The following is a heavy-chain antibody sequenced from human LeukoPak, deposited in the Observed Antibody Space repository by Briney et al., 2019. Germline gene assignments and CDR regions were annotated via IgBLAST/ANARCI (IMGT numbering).Heavy chain of an antibody. CDR1: GGTFSSYA. J-gene: IGHJ6*02. CDR3: ARDLYDILTYGMDV. CDR2: IIPIFGTA. Sequence: SVKVSCKASGGTFSSYAISWVRQAPGQGLEWMGGIIPIFGTANYAQKFQGRVTITADESTSTAYMELSSLRSEDTAVYYCARDLYDILTYGMDVWGQGATVTVSS. D-gene: IGHD3-9*01. V-gene: IGHV1-69*13.